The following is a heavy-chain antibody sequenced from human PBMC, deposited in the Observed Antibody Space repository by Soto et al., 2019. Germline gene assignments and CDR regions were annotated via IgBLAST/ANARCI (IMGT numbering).Heavy chain of an antibody. CDR2: IKSQVDGGTK. Sequence: GGSLRLSCVASGFTFSGAWMTWVRQAPGRGPEWVGLIKSQVDGGTKHYAAPVKDRFTISRDDSRNTLYLEMNSLKMEDTAIYYCGTDLPNDIYPYESWGPGTLVTVSS. V-gene: IGHV3-15*01. CDR1: GFTFSGAW. D-gene: IGHD1-1*01. CDR3: GTDLPNDIYPYES. J-gene: IGHJ5*01.